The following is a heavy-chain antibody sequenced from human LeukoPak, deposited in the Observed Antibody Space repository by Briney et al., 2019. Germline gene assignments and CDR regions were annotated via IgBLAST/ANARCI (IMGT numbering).Heavy chain of an antibody. D-gene: IGHD3-9*01. Sequence: GGSLRLSCAASGFTFSDYYMSWIRQAPGKGLEWVSYISSSGSTIYYADSVKGRFTISRDNAKNSLYLQMNSLRAEDTAVYYCARDRRGDYDILTGYYLNWFDPWGQGTLVTVSS. CDR1: GFTFSDYY. CDR2: ISSSGSTI. CDR3: ARDRRGDYDILTGYYLNWFDP. V-gene: IGHV3-11*01. J-gene: IGHJ5*02.